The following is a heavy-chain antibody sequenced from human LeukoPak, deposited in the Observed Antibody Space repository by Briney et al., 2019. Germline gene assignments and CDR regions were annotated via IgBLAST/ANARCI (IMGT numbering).Heavy chain of an antibody. CDR1: GYTFTSYD. CDR3: ARGVYSSTAFDI. V-gene: IGHV1-8*03. CDR2: MNPNSGNT. D-gene: IGHD6-13*01. J-gene: IGHJ3*02. Sequence: ASVKVSCKASGYTFTSYDINWVRQATGQGLEWMGLMNPNSGNTGYAQKFQGRVTITRNTSISTAYMELSSLRSEDTAVYYCARGVYSSTAFDIWGQGTMVTVSS.